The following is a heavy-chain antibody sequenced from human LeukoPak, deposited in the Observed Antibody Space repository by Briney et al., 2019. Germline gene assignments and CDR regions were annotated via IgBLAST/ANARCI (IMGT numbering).Heavy chain of an antibody. CDR2: ISYDGSNK. V-gene: IGHV3-30-3*01. CDR1: GFTFSSYA. J-gene: IGHJ4*02. Sequence: QSGGSLRLSCAASGFTFSSYAMHWVRQAPGKGLEWVAVISYDGSNKYYADSVKGRFTISRDNSKNTLYLQMNSLRAEDTAVYYCAKAKRGLVPAAILDYWGQGTLVTVSS. CDR3: AKAKRGLVPAAILDY. D-gene: IGHD2-2*02.